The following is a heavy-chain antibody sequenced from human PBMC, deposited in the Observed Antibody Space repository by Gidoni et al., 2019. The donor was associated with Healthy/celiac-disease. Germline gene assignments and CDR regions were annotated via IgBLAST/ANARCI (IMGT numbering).Heavy chain of an antibody. D-gene: IGHD2-2*01. J-gene: IGHJ6*03. Sequence: EVQLVESGGGLVKPGGSLRLSCAASGFTFSSYSLNWVRQAPGKGLEWVSSISSSSSYIYYADSVKGRFTISRDNAKNSLYLQMNSLRAEDTAVYYCARVGEYQLLSFYYYYMDVWGKGTTVTVSS. CDR3: ARVGEYQLLSFYYYYMDV. CDR1: GFTFSSYS. CDR2: ISSSSSYI. V-gene: IGHV3-21*01.